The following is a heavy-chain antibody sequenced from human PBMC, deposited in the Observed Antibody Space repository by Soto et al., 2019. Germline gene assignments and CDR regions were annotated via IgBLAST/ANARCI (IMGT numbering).Heavy chain of an antibody. V-gene: IGHV3-23*01. CDR3: AKRIHDY. J-gene: IGHJ4*02. D-gene: IGHD2-15*01. CDR2: ISGSGGTT. CDR1: GFTFSSYG. Sequence: EVHLLESGGGLVQPGGSLRLSCAASGFTFSSYGMSWVRQAPGKGLEWVSAISGSGGTTYYADSVKGRFTISRDQSKNTLYLQMNSLRVKDTAIYYCAKRIHDYWGLGTLVTVSS.